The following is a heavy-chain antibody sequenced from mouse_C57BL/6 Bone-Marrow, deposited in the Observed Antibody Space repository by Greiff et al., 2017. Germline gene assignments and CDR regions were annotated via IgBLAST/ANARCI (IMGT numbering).Heavy chain of an antibody. CDR2: INPNYGTT. Sequence: EVQLQQSGAELVKPGASVKISCKASGYSFTDYNMNWVKQSPGKGLEWIGEINPNYGTTSYKQKFKGKATLTVDKSSSTAYMQLNSLTSEDSAVYYCARCYDYDGAMDYWGQGTAVTVSS. CDR1: GYSFTDYN. V-gene: IGHV1-39*01. CDR3: ARCYDYDGAMDY. D-gene: IGHD2-4*01. J-gene: IGHJ4*01.